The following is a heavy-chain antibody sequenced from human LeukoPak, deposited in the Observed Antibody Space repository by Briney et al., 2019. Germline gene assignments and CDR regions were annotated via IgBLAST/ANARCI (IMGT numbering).Heavy chain of an antibody. D-gene: IGHD3-10*01. J-gene: IGHJ3*02. Sequence: SETLSFTCTVSGGSISSYYRSWIRQPPGKGLEWIGYIYYSGSTNYNPSLKSRVTISVDTSKNQFSLKLSSVTAADTAVYYCARESRRLVRGAFDIWGQGTMVTVSS. CDR3: ARESRRLVRGAFDI. CDR1: GGSISSYY. V-gene: IGHV4-59*01. CDR2: IYYSGST.